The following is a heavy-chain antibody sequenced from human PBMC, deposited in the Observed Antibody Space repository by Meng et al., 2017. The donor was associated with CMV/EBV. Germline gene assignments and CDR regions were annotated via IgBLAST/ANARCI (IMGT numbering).Heavy chain of an antibody. J-gene: IGHJ4*02. V-gene: IGHV3-23*01. D-gene: IGHD2-2*01. CDR3: AKALCSTTTCTFDY. CDR1: GFTFSNAW. Sequence: GESLKISCAASGFTFSNAWMSWVRQAPGKGLEWVSGISSSGGTTHHADSVKDRFTISRDNSINTLYLQMSSLRPDDTAVFYCAKALCSTTTCTFDYWGQGIPVTVSS. CDR2: ISSSGGTT.